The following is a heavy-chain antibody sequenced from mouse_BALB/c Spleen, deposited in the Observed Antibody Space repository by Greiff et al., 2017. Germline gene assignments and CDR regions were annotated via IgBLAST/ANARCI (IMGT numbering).Heavy chain of an antibody. CDR2: INPYNGAT. J-gene: IGHJ3*01. CDR1: GYSFTGYY. CDR3: ARNDEGFAY. V-gene: IGHV1-31*01. D-gene: IGHD2-12*01. Sequence: EVQLQQSGPELVKPGASVKISCKASGYSFTGYYMHWVKQSHVKSLEWIGRINPYNGATSYNQNFKDKASLTVDKSSSTAYMELHSLTSEDSAVYYCARNDEGFAYWGQGTLVTVSA.